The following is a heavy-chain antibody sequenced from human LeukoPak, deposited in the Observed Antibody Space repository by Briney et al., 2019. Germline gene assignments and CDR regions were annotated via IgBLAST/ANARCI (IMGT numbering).Heavy chain of an antibody. Sequence: ASVNVSCKASGYTFTGYYMHWVRQAPGQGLEWMGWINPNSGGTNYAQKFQGRVTMTRDTSISTAYMELSRLRSDDTAVYYCARGWLSYNWFDPWGQGTLVTVSS. V-gene: IGHV1-2*02. CDR2: INPNSGGT. CDR3: ARGWLSYNWFDP. J-gene: IGHJ5*02. D-gene: IGHD3-22*01. CDR1: GYTFTGYY.